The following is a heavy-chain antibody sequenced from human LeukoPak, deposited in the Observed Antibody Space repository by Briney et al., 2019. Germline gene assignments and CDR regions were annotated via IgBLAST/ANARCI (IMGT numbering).Heavy chain of an antibody. CDR3: ARVGLAAAYDY. D-gene: IGHD6-13*01. CDR2: IYHSGST. CDR1: GGSISSGGYS. J-gene: IGHJ4*02. Sequence: SETLSLTCAVSGGSISSGGYSWSWIRQPPGKGLEWIGYIYHSGSTYYNPSHKSRVTISVDRSKNQFSLKLSSVTAADTAVYYCARVGLAAAYDYWGQGTLVTVSS. V-gene: IGHV4-30-2*01.